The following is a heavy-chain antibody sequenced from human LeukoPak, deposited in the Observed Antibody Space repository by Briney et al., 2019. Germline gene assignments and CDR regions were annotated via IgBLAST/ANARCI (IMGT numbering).Heavy chain of an antibody. CDR1: GFTFSSYA. CDR2: IRGRSDTT. J-gene: IGHJ3*02. CDR3: ARTYDFGIGPPGDAFDN. D-gene: IGHD3-3*01. Sequence: PGESLRLSCAASGFTFSSYAMHWLRQAPGKGLEWIAFIRGRSDTTYYADSVQGRFTISRDNAEDSVYLQMNSLRVEDTAVYYCARTYDFGIGPPGDAFDNWGQGTLVTVFS. V-gene: IGHV3-48*01.